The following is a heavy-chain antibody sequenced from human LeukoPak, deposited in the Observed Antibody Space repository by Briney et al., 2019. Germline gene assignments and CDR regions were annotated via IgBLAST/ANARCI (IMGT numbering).Heavy chain of an antibody. CDR2: ISSSSSYI. J-gene: IGHJ4*02. Sequence: GGSLRLSCAASGFTFSSYSMNWVRQAPGKGLEWVSSISSSSSYIYYADSVKGRFTISRDNAKNSLYLQMNSLRAEDTAVYYCAKDSMYYDFWSGYSYWGQGTLVTVSS. V-gene: IGHV3-21*04. CDR1: GFTFSSYS. D-gene: IGHD3-3*01. CDR3: AKDSMYYDFWSGYSY.